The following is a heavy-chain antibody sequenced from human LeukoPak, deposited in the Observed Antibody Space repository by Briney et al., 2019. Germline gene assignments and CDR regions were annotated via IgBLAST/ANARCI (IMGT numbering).Heavy chain of an antibody. J-gene: IGHJ3*02. Sequence: PGGSLRLSCAASGFTFSSYAMSWVRQAPGKGLEWVSAISAGGGSTYYADSVKGRFTISRDNSKNTLYLQMNSLRAEDTAVYYCARERLWFGELEAFDIWGQGTMVTVSS. D-gene: IGHD3-10*01. V-gene: IGHV3-23*01. CDR1: GFTFSSYA. CDR2: ISAGGGST. CDR3: ARERLWFGELEAFDI.